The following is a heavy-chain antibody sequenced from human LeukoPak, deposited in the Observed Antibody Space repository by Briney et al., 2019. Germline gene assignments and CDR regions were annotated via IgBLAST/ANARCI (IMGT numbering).Heavy chain of an antibody. CDR1: GYTFTSYD. D-gene: IGHD3-10*01. J-gene: IGHJ5*02. V-gene: IGHV1-8*01. CDR2: MNPNSGNT. CDR3: ARGGTYYYGSGSYSSAADP. Sequence: ASVKVSCKASGYTFTSYDINWVRQATGQGLEWMGWMNPNSGNTGYAQKFQGRVTMTRNTSISTAYMELSSLRSEDTAVYYCARGGTYYYGSGSYSSAADPWGQGTLVTVSS.